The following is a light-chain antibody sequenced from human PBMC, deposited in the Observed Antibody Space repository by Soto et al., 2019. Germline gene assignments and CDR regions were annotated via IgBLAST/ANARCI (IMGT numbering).Light chain of an antibody. CDR2: GNS. V-gene: IGLV1-40*01. J-gene: IGLJ2*01. Sequence: QTVVTQPPSVSGAPGQRVTISCTGSSSNIGAGYDVHWYQQLPGTAPKLLIYGNSNPTSGVPDRFSGSKSGSSASLAITGLQAEDEGDYYCQSYDSSLSVVFGGGTKLTVL. CDR1: SSNIGAGYD. CDR3: QSYDSSLSVV.